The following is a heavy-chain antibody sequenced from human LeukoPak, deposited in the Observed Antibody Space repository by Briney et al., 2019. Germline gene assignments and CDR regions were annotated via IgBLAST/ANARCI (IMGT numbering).Heavy chain of an antibody. Sequence: PSETLSLTCTVSGDSISSYYWGWIRQPPGKGLEWIGSIYYSGSTYYNPSLKSRVTISVDTSKNQFSLKLSSVTAADTAVYYCARHGTSKYCSSTSCYEAYWFDPWGQGTLVTVSS. CDR3: ARHGTSKYCSSTSCYEAYWFDP. D-gene: IGHD2-2*01. CDR1: GDSISSYY. J-gene: IGHJ5*02. V-gene: IGHV4-39*01. CDR2: IYYSGST.